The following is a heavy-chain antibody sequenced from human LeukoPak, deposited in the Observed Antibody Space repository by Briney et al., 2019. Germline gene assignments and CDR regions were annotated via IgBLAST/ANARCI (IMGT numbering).Heavy chain of an antibody. J-gene: IGHJ4*02. CDR2: VSNSGDYI. CDR3: ARDYYDSSGYYYFDY. Sequence: GGSLGLSCAASGFSFSSYRMNWVRQAPGKGLEWVSSVSNSGDYIHYADSVKGRFTISRDNSKNSLYLQMNSLRAEDTAVYYCARDYYDSSGYYYFDYWGQGTLVTVSS. CDR1: GFSFSSYR. V-gene: IGHV3-21*06. D-gene: IGHD3-22*01.